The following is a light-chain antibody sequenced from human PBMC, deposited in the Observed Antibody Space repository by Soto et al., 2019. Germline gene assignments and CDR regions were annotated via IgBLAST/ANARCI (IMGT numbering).Light chain of an antibody. CDR2: EVT. V-gene: IGLV2-8*01. J-gene: IGLJ1*01. CDR3: SSYTGDRHFYV. CDR1: GSDVDTYNF. Sequence: QSVLTQPPSASGSPGQSVSISCTGTGSDVDTYNFVSWYQQHPGKAPKLLIYEVTKRPSGVPDRFSGSKSGNTASLTVSGLQAEDEAEYFCSSYTGDRHFYVFGTGTKVTVL.